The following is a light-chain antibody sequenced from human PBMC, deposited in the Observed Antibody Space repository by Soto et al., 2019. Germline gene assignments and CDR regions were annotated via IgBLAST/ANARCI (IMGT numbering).Light chain of an antibody. J-gene: IGLJ2*01. V-gene: IGLV2-8*01. CDR1: SSDVGASDH. CDR3: SYHEGMNNWGI. CDR2: EVT. Sequence: QSALTQPPSASGSPGQSVTISCSGTSSDVGASDHVSWYQQHPGKAPKLMIYEVTKRPSGVPDRFSGSKSGNTASLTVSGLQAEDEADYYCSYHEGMNNWGIFGGGTKLTVL.